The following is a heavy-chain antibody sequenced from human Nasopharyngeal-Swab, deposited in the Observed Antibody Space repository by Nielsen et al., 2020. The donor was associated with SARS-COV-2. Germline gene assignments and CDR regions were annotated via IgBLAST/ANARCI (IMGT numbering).Heavy chain of an antibody. CDR1: GFTFSSYA. V-gene: IGHV3-48*04. Sequence: GGSLRLSCAASGFTFSSYAMSWVRQAPGKGLEWVSYMSSSGSTIYYADSVKGRFTISRDNAKNSLYLQMNSLRAEDTAVYYCARDSVRLRFQPIDYWGQGTLVTVSS. CDR3: ARDSVRLRFQPIDY. CDR2: MSSSGSTI. J-gene: IGHJ4*02. D-gene: IGHD6-25*01.